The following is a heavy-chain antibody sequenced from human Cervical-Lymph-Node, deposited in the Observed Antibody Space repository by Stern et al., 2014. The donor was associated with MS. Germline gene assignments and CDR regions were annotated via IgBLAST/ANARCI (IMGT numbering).Heavy chain of an antibody. J-gene: IGHJ4*02. CDR1: GYTFSSYP. D-gene: IGHD2-15*01. CDR3: ARVGGGFCSAGNCYYAD. V-gene: IGHV7-4-1*02. Sequence: QVQLVQSGSELRMPGASVKLSCKASGYTFSSYPMNWVRQAPGQGLEWMGWINTNTGDPTYAQGFTGRFVFSLDTSVSTAYLQISSLKAEDTAVYYCARVGGGFCSAGNCYYADWGQGTRVTVSS. CDR2: INTNTGDP.